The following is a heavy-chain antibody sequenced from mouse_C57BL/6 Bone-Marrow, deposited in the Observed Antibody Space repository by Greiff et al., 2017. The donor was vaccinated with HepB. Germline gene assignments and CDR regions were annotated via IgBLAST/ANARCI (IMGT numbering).Heavy chain of an antibody. CDR1: GYTFTSYW. CDR3: ALNLLWSYYFDY. Sequence: QVHVKQPGAELVKPGASVKLSCKASGYTFTSYWITWVKQRPGQGLEWIGDIYPGSGSTNYNEKFKSKATLTVDTSSSTAYMQLSSLTSEDSAVYYCALNLLWSYYFDYWGQGTTLTVSS. CDR2: IYPGSGST. V-gene: IGHV1-55*01. D-gene: IGHD2-1*01. J-gene: IGHJ2*01.